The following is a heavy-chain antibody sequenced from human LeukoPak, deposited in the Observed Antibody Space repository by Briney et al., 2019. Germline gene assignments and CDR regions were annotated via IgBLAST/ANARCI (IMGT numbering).Heavy chain of an antibody. V-gene: IGHV3-74*01. CDR1: GFTFSTYW. D-gene: IGHD2-8*02. CDR2: INSDGNYA. Sequence: PGGSLRLSCAASGFTFSTYWMHWVRQAPGKGLVWVSRINSDGNYASYADSVKGRFTISRDNAKNTLFLQMNSLRAEDTAVYYCARVAVSGPTGWFDSWGQGTPVIVSS. J-gene: IGHJ5*01. CDR3: ARVAVSGPTGWFDS.